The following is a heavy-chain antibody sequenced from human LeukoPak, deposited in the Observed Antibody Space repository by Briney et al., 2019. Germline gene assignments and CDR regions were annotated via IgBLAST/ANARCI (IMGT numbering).Heavy chain of an antibody. CDR1: GFTFISYG. V-gene: IGHV3-30*03. Sequence: GGSLRLSCAASGFTFISYGMHWVRQAPGKGLEWVAVISYDGSNKYYADSVKGRFTISRDNSKNTLYLQMNSLRAEDTAVYHCATGEYYFDYWGQGTLVTVSS. CDR2: ISYDGSNK. J-gene: IGHJ4*02. CDR3: ATGEYYFDY. D-gene: IGHD3-10*01.